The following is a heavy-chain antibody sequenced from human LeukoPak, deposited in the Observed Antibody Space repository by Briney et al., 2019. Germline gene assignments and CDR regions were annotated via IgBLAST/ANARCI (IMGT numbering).Heavy chain of an antibody. CDR1: GYTFTSYG. D-gene: IGHD3-10*01. Sequence: ASVKVSCKASGYTFTSYGISWVRQAPGQGLEWMGWISAYNGNTNYAQKLQGRVTMTTDTSTSTAYMELRSLRSDDTAVYYCAREGDLLWFGEYLGYFDYWGQGTLVTVSS. CDR3: AREGDLLWFGEYLGYFDY. J-gene: IGHJ4*02. V-gene: IGHV1-18*01. CDR2: ISAYNGNT.